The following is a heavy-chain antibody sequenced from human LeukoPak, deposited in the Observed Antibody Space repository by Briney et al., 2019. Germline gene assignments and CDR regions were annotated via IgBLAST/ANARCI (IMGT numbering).Heavy chain of an antibody. CDR3: ARGTSRVATDLWGYYYYGMDV. CDR1: GGSISSGGYY. D-gene: IGHD5-12*01. Sequence: SQTLSLTCTVSGGSISSGGYYWSWIRQHPGKGLEWIGYIYYSGSTYYNPSLKSRVTISVDTSKNQFSLKLSSVTAADTAVYYCARGTSRVATDLWGYYYYGMDVWGQGTTVTVSS. J-gene: IGHJ6*02. V-gene: IGHV4-31*03. CDR2: IYYSGST.